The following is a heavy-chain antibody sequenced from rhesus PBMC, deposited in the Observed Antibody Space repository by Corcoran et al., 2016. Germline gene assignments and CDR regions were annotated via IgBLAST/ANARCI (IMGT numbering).Heavy chain of an antibody. J-gene: IGHJ6*01. D-gene: IGHD6-37*01. CDR2: IHGGSGST. CDR3: ARLVAGSGLDS. V-gene: IGHV4-122*01. CDR1: AGSMSRNY. Sequence: QVLLQESGPGLVKPSETLSRTCPVSAGSMSRNYRRWICQVPGKGLEWIGYIHGGSGSTSYHPSLKSRVTFSRDTSKNQFSLKLTSVTAADTAVYYCARLVAGSGLDSWGQGVVVTVSS.